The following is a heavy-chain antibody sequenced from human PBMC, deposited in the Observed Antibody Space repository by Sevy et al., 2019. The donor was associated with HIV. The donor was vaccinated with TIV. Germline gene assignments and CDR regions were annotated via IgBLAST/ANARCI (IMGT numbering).Heavy chain of an antibody. J-gene: IGHJ4*02. CDR2: ISDTGTST. D-gene: IGHD1-26*01. Sequence: GGSLRLSCAASGFTFRTFAMSWVRQAPGKGLQWVSSISDTGTSTYYADSVEGRFTISRENAKNSLYLQMNSLRAGDTAVYYCARKSVSYSHFDYWGQGTLVTVSS. CDR1: GFTFRTFA. V-gene: IGHV3-23*01. CDR3: ARKSVSYSHFDY.